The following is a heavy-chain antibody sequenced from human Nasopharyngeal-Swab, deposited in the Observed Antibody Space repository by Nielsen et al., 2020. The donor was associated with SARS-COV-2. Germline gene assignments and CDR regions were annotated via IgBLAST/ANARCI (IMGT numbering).Heavy chain of an antibody. J-gene: IGHJ4*02. D-gene: IGHD3-22*01. CDR2: ISTSGGST. V-gene: IGHV3-23*01. CDR3: ARGGQGTYYYDSSGYYGEYYFDY. CDR1: GFTFSSYA. Sequence: GGSLRLSCAASGFTFSSYAMSWVRQAPGKGLEWVSGISTSGGSTYYADSVKGRFTITRDNAKNSLYLQMDSLRAEDTAVYYCARGGQGTYYYDSSGYYGEYYFDYWGQGTLVTVSS.